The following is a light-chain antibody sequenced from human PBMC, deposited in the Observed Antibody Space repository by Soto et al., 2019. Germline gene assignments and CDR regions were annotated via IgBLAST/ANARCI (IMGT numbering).Light chain of an antibody. J-gene: IGLJ3*02. CDR2: EVS. CDR1: SSDVGGYNY. CDR3: SSYAGSNLWV. V-gene: IGLV2-8*01. Sequence: QSALTQPPSASGSPGQSVTISCTGTSSDVGGYNYVSWYQQHPGKAPKLMIYEVSKRPSVVPDRFSGSKSGNTASLNVSGLQAEDEADYYCSSYAGSNLWVFGGGTKLTVL.